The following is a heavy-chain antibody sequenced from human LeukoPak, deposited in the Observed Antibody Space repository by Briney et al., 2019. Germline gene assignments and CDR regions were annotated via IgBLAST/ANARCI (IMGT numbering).Heavy chain of an antibody. D-gene: IGHD2-2*01. Sequence: GASVKLSCKASGYTFTSYDINWVRQATGQGLEWMGSMNPNSGNTGYAQKFQGRVTMTRNTSISTAYMELSSLRSEDTAVYYCARGRKQLLRYYYYYYMDVWGKGTTVTVSS. CDR2: MNPNSGNT. CDR3: ARGRKQLLRYYYYYYMDV. CDR1: GYTFTSYD. V-gene: IGHV1-8*01. J-gene: IGHJ6*03.